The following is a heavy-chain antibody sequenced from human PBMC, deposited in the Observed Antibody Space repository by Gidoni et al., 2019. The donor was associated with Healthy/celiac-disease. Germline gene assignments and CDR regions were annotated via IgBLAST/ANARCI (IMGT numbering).Heavy chain of an antibody. D-gene: IGHD3-22*01. CDR2: ISGSGGST. CDR1: GFTYSSYD. J-gene: IGHJ4*02. V-gene: IGHV3-23*01. CDR3: AKLADYDDSIGSESGADY. Sequence: EVELLDSGGSLVPTGGSLGISCAACGFTYSSYDMSWVLQAPGTGMEWVSAISGSGGSTYYADSVKGRFTISRDNSKNTLYLQRNSLRAEDTAVYYCAKLADYDDSIGSESGADYWGQGTLVTVSS.